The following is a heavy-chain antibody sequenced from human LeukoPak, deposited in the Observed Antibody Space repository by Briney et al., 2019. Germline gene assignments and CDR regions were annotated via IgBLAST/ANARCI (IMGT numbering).Heavy chain of an antibody. V-gene: IGHV5-10-1*01. J-gene: IGHJ4*02. CDR2: IDPSDSYT. CDR1: GYSFTSYW. D-gene: IGHD3-10*01. CDR3: ARLAMVRGVDPDY. Sequence: GEFLKISCKGSGYSFTSYWIGWVRQMPGKGLEWMGKIDPSDSYTNYSPSFQGHVTISADKSISTAYLQWSSLKASDTAMYYCARLAMVRGVDPDYWGQGTLVTVSS.